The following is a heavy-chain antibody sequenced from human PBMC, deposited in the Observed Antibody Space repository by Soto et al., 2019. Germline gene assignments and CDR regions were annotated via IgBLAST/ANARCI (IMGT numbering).Heavy chain of an antibody. J-gene: IGHJ4*02. CDR2: ISVSDAFI. D-gene: IGHD1-20*01. V-gene: IGHV3-23*01. CDR1: GFNVGAFA. Sequence: EVQLLESGGDLVQPGGSLRLSCAASGFNVGAFAVNWVRQAPGKGLEWVSGISVSDAFIYYADSVRGRFSISRDASENILYLQRHSLRVDDTALYYCTRETVAGITGLDYWGPGTLVTVSS. CDR3: TRETVAGITGLDY.